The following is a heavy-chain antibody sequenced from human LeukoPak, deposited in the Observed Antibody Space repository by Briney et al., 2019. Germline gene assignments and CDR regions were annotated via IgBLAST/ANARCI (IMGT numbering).Heavy chain of an antibody. J-gene: IGHJ4*02. Sequence: GGSLRLSCAVSGITLSNYGMTWVRQAPGKGLEWVAGISDSGGSTNYADSVKGRFTISRDNPKSTLYLEMNSMRAEDTAVYFCAKRGVVIRVILVGFHKEAYYFDSWGQGALVTVSS. V-gene: IGHV3-23*01. CDR2: ISDSGGST. CDR1: GITLSNYG. D-gene: IGHD3-22*01. CDR3: AKRGVVIRVILVGFHKEAYYFDS.